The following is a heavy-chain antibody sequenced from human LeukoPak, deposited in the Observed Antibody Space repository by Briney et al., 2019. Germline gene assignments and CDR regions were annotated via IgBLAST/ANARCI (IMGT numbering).Heavy chain of an antibody. CDR2: IYSGGST. CDR3: ASIAVAGI. J-gene: IGHJ4*02. V-gene: IGHV3-53*01. CDR1: GFTVSGNY. Sequence: GGSLRLSCAASGFTVSGNYMSWVRQAPGKGLEWVSIIYSGGSTFYADSVKGRFTISRDNSKNTLYLHMSSPRAEDTAVYYCASIAVAGIWGQGTLVTVSS. D-gene: IGHD6-19*01.